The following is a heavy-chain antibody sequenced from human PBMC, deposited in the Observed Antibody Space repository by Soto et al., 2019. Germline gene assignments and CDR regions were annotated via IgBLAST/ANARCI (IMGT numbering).Heavy chain of an antibody. J-gene: IGHJ5*01. CDR3: AKLRYFDWSAYNWFEY. D-gene: IGHD3-9*01. CDR2: ISGSGATT. V-gene: IGHV3-23*01. Sequence: GGSLRLSCAASGFTFSSYAMTWVRQAPGKGLEWVSGISGSGATTSYAETVKGQFTVSRDNSKNKLNIKINNLEVEDTAVYHCAKLRYFDWSAYNWFEYWGQGT. CDR1: GFTFSSYA.